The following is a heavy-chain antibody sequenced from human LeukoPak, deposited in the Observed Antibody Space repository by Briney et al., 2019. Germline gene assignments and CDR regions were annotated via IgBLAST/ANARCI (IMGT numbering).Heavy chain of an antibody. Sequence: PGGSLRLSCAASGFTFSSYAMSWVPQAPGKGLEWVSAISGSGGSTYYADSVKGRFTISRDNSKNTLYLQMNSLRAEDTAVYYCARGSSEYQLLYRWDWFDPWGQGTLVTVSS. J-gene: IGHJ5*02. V-gene: IGHV3-23*01. D-gene: IGHD2-2*02. CDR3: ARGSSEYQLLYRWDWFDP. CDR1: GFTFSSYA. CDR2: ISGSGGST.